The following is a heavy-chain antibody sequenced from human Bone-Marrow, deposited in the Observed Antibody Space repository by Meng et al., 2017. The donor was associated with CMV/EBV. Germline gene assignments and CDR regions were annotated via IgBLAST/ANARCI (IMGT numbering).Heavy chain of an antibody. CDR1: IYG. CDR2: ISAYTGNT. J-gene: IGHJ4*02. Sequence: IYGISWVRPAPGQGLAWMGWISAYTGNTNYAQKLQGRVTMTTDTSTRTAYMELRSLRSDDTAVYYCARDVTYYYDSSGYYSQGFFDYWGQGTLVTVSS. CDR3: ARDVTYYYDSSGYYSQGFFDY. D-gene: IGHD3-22*01. V-gene: IGHV1-18*01.